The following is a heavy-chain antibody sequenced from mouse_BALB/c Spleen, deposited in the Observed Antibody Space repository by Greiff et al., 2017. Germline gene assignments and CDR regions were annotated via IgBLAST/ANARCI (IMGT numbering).Heavy chain of an antibody. J-gene: IGHJ3*01. CDR2: ISSGSSTI. Sequence: EVLLVESGGGLVQPGGSRKLSCAASGFTFSSFGMHWVRQAPEKGLEWVAYISSGSSTIYYADTVKGRFTSSRDKPKNTLFLQMTSLRSEDTAMYYCARGLTTATESAYWGQGTLVTVSA. D-gene: IGHD1-2*01. CDR3: ARGLTTATESAY. V-gene: IGHV5-17*02. CDR1: GFTFSSFG.